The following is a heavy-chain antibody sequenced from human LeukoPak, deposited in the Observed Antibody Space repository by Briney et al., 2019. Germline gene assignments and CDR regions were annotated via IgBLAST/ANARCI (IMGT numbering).Heavy chain of an antibody. Sequence: SETLSLTCTVSGGSISTYYWSWIRQPPGKGLEWIGYIYYSGSTNYNPSLKSRVTISVDTSKNQFSLKLSSVSAADTAVYYCARDRYGYDSSFDYWGQGTLVTVSS. CDR2: IYYSGST. CDR3: ARDRYGYDSSFDY. CDR1: GGSISTYY. J-gene: IGHJ4*02. D-gene: IGHD5-12*01. V-gene: IGHV4-59*01.